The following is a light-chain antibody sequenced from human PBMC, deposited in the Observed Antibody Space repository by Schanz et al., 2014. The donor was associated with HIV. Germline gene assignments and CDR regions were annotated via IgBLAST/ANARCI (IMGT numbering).Light chain of an antibody. CDR1: SSDVGGYNY. Sequence: QSALTQPPSASGSPGQSVTISCNGTSSDVGGYNYLPWYQQHPGKAPKLIIHNVSNRPSGVPDRFSGSKSGNTASLTVSGLQAEDEADYYCVSYTGTNNPVFGGGTKLTVL. J-gene: IGLJ2*01. CDR2: NVS. CDR3: VSYTGTNNPV. V-gene: IGLV2-8*01.